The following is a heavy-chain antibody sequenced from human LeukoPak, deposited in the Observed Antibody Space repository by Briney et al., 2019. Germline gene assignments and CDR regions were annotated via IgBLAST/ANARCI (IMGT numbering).Heavy chain of an antibody. CDR2: ISSSSSYI. D-gene: IGHD6-13*01. CDR3: ARAAGQLDDY. V-gene: IGHV3-21*01. Sequence: GGSLRLSCAASGFTFSSYSMNWVRQAPGKGLEWVSSISSSSSYIYYADSVKGRFTISRDNAENSLYLQMNSLRAEDTAVYYCARAAGQLDDYWGQGTLVTVSS. CDR1: GFTFSSYS. J-gene: IGHJ4*02.